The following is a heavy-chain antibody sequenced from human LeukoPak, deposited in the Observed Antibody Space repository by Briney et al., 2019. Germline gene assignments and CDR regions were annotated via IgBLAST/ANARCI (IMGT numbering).Heavy chain of an antibody. CDR3: ARDYDFWSGSELDI. Sequence: GGSLRLSCAASGFTFSSYAMSWVRQAPGKGLEWVSAISGSGGSTYYADSVKGRFTISRDNAKNSLYLQMNSLRAEDTAVYYCARDYDFWSGSELDIWGQGTMVTVSS. CDR2: ISGSGGST. V-gene: IGHV3-23*01. D-gene: IGHD3-3*01. CDR1: GFTFSSYA. J-gene: IGHJ3*02.